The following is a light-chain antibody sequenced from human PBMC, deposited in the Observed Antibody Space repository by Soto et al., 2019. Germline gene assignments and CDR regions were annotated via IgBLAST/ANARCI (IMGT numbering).Light chain of an antibody. J-gene: IGLJ2*01. Sequence: QSVLTQPYSASGTPGQRVTISCSGSSSNIGSHTLHWYQQLPGPAPSLLIYSDNQRPSGVPDRFSGSTSGTSASLAISGLQSEDEAEYYCAAWDDTLNAAVFGGGTKLTVL. V-gene: IGLV1-44*01. CDR2: SDN. CDR1: SSNIGSHT. CDR3: AAWDDTLNAAV.